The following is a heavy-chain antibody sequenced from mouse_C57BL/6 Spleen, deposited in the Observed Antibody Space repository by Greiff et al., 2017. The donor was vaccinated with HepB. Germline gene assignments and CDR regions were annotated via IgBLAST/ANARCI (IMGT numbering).Heavy chain of an antibody. D-gene: IGHD1-1*01. CDR1: GFTFSDYY. CDR3: ARVPLYYGSSYYFDY. CDR2: INYDGSST. J-gene: IGHJ2*01. V-gene: IGHV5-16*01. Sequence: EVMLVESEGGLVQPGSSMKLSCTASGFTFSDYYMAWVRQVPEKGLEWVANINYDGSSTYYLDSLKSRFIISRDNAKNILYLQMSSLKSEDTATYYCARVPLYYGSSYYFDYWGQGTTLTVSS.